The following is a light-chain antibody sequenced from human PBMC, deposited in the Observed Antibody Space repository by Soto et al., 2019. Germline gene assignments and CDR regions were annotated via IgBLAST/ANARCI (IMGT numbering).Light chain of an antibody. J-gene: IGKJ2*01. CDR2: DAS. CDR1: QSVSSY. Sequence: EIVLTQSPATLSLSPGERATLSCRASQSVSSYLAWYQQKPGQAPRLLIYDASNRATGIPARFSGSGSGTDFTLTISSLEPEDFAVYYCQXRSNWPPYTFGQGTKLEIK. CDR3: QXRSNWPPYT. V-gene: IGKV3-11*01.